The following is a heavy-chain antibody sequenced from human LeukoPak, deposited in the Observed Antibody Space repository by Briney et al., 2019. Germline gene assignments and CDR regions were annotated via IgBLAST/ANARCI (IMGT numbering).Heavy chain of an antibody. V-gene: IGHV3-53*01. CDR2: IYSSGIT. CDR1: GFTFDDHG. CDR3: AREPNTYGPGSNWFDP. Sequence: PGGSLRLSCATSGFTFDDHGLSRVRQAPGKGLEWVSVIYSSGITLYADSVKGRFTISRDNSKNTLYLQMNSLRVEDTAVYYCAREPNTYGPGSNWFDPWGQGTLVTVSS. D-gene: IGHD5-18*01. J-gene: IGHJ5*02.